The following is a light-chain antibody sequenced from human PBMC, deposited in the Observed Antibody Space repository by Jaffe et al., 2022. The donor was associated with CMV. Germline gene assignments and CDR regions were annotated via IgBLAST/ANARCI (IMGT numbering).Light chain of an antibody. CDR2: DVS. V-gene: IGLV2-14*03. CDR1: SSDIGAYNY. CDR3: SSYTTSYTVV. J-gene: IGLJ2*01. Sequence: QSALTQPASVSGSPGQSITISCTGTSSDIGAYNYVSWYQQHPGKAPKLMIYDVSNRPSGVSNRFSGSKSGNTASLTISGLQAEDEAVYYCSSYTTSYTVVFGGGTKVTVL.